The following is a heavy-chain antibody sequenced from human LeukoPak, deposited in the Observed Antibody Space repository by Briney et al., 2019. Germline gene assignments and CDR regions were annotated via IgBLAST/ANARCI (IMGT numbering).Heavy chain of an antibody. CDR1: GGSFSGYY. V-gene: IGHV4-34*01. Sequence: NPSETLSLTCTVYGGSFSGYYWSWIRQPPGKGLEWIGEINHSGSTNYNPSLKSRVTISVDTSKNQFSLKLSSVTAADTAVYYCARRANTAPPYYFDYWGQGTLVTVSS. D-gene: IGHD5-18*01. J-gene: IGHJ4*02. CDR3: ARRANTAPPYYFDY. CDR2: INHSGST.